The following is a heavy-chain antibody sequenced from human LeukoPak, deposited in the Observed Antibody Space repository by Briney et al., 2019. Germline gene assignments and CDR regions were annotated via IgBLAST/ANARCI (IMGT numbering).Heavy chain of an antibody. V-gene: IGHV3-21*01. J-gene: IGHJ4*02. CDR2: ISSSSSYI. Sequence: GGSLRLSCAPSGFTFSSYSMNWVRQAPGKGLEWVSSISSSSSYIYYADSVKGRFTISRDNAKNSLYLQMNSLRAEDTAVYYCARDIFIWLQLEYFDYWGQGTLVTVSS. CDR1: GFTFSSYS. CDR3: ARDIFIWLQLEYFDY. D-gene: IGHD5-24*01.